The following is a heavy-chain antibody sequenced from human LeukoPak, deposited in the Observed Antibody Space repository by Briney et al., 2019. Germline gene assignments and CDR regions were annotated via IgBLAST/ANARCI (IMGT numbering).Heavy chain of an antibody. CDR2: ISTSGST. CDR1: GGSISSYY. D-gene: IGHD3-22*01. V-gene: IGHV4-4*07. J-gene: IGHJ3*02. Sequence: SETLSLTCTVSGGSISSYYWSWIRQPAGKGLEWIGRISTSGSTNYNPSLKSRVTMSVDTSNNQFSLKLSSVTAADTAVYYCARVSHYYDSSGYYYVRAFDIWGQGTMVTASS. CDR3: ARVSHYYDSSGYYYVRAFDI.